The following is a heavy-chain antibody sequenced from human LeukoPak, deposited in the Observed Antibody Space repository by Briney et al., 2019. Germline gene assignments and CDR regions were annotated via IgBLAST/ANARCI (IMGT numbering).Heavy chain of an antibody. D-gene: IGHD4-4*01. CDR2: IYRSGST. CDR1: GGSISSGGYS. CDR3: ARHYSNYYFDY. V-gene: IGHV4-30-2*01. J-gene: IGHJ4*02. Sequence: PSQTLSLTCAVSGGSISSGGYSWSWIRQPPGKGLEWIGYIYRSGSTYYNPSLKSRVTISVDRSKNQFSLKLSSVTAADTAVYYCARHYSNYYFDYWGQGTLVTVSS.